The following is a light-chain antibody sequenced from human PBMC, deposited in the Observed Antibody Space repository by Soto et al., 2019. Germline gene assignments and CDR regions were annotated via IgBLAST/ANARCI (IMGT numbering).Light chain of an antibody. Sequence: DIQMTQSPSSLSASVGDRVTITCRASQRISNYLAWYQQKPGKVPKLLIYAASTLQSGVPSRFSGSGSGTDFTLTISSLQPEDVATYYCQKYNSAPLTFGGGTKV. CDR3: QKYNSAPLT. J-gene: IGKJ4*01. CDR1: QRISNY. V-gene: IGKV1-27*01. CDR2: AAS.